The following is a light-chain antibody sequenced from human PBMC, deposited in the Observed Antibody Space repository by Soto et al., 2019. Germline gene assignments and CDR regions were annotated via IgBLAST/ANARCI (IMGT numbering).Light chain of an antibody. V-gene: IGLV2-8*01. CDR1: SSDVGSYDY. J-gene: IGLJ1*01. CDR2: EVN. Sequence: QSALTQPPSASGSPGQSVAISCTGTSSDVGSYDYVSRYQHHPGKAPKLMIYEVNKRPSGVPDRFSGSKSGNTASLTVSGLQAEDEADYYCSSYAGSNNFPYVFGTGTKVTVL. CDR3: SSYAGSNNFPYV.